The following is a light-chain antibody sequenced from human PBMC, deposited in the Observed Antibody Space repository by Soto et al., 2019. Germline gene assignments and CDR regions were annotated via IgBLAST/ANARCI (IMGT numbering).Light chain of an antibody. V-gene: IGKV1-5*01. CDR2: DTS. CDR1: QSIGDP. CDR3: QHYNSYSVT. J-gene: IGKJ1*01. Sequence: MTQSPATLSVSLGELATLSWRASQSIGDPLAWYQHKPGKTPKFLIYDTSNLESGVPARFSGSGSGTEFTLTISSLQPDDFATYYCQHYNSYSVTFGQGTKVDIK.